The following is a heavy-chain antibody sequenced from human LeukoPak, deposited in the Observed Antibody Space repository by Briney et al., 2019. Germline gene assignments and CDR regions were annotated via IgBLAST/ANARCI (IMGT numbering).Heavy chain of an antibody. D-gene: IGHD6-13*01. V-gene: IGHV3-21*01. J-gene: IGHJ4*02. CDR2: ISSSSSYI. Sequence: GGSLRLSCVGSGFTFSTYAMSWVRQAPGKGLEWVSSISSSSSYIYYADSVKGRFTISRDNAKNSLYLQMNSLRAEDTAVYYCARGAWYVSLYFDYWGQGTLVTVSS. CDR3: ARGAWYVSLYFDY. CDR1: GFTFSTYA.